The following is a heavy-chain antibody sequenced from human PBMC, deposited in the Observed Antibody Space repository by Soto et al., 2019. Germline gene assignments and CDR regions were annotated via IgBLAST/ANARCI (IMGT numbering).Heavy chain of an antibody. V-gene: IGHV5-51*01. D-gene: IGHD3-10*01. CDR3: ARDPPYGSGTSQNYGMDV. CDR2: IYPGNSNT. CDR1: GYSFTSYW. J-gene: IGHJ6*02. Sequence: PGESLKISCEGSGYSFTSYWIGWVRQMPGKGPEWMGIIYPGNSNTRYSPSFQGQVTISADKSISTAYLQMNSLRAEDTAVYYCARDPPYGSGTSQNYGMDVWGQGTTVTVSS.